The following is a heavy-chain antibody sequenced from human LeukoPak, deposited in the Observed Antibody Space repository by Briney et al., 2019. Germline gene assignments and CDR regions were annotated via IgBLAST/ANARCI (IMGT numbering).Heavy chain of an antibody. D-gene: IGHD3-22*01. V-gene: IGHV4-31*03. J-gene: IGHJ4*02. CDR3: AVGSYYYDSSGYYEDY. CDR1: GGSISSGGYY. Sequence: SETLSLTCTVSGGSISSGGYYWSWIRQHPGKGLEWIGYIYYSGSTYYNPSLKSRVTISVDTSKNQFSLKLSSVTAADTAVYYCAVGSYYYDSSGYYEDYWGQGTLVTVSS. CDR2: IYYSGST.